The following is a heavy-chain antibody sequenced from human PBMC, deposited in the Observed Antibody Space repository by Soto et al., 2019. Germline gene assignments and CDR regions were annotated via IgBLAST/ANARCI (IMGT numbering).Heavy chain of an antibody. CDR1: GGSIRGYY. J-gene: IGHJ4*02. Sequence: QVQLQESGPGLVKPSETLSLTCTVSGGSIRGYYWCWIRQPPGKGLEWIGYVYYSGSTNYNPSLKSRVTISVDTSTNQFSLELNSVPAADMAVYYCARGRQWLDDWGQGTLVTVYS. V-gene: IGHV4-59*01. CDR2: VYYSGST. CDR3: ARGRQWLDD. D-gene: IGHD6-19*01.